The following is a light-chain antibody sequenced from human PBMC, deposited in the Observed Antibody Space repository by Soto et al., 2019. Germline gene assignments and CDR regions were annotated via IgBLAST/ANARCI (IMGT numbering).Light chain of an antibody. V-gene: IGKV1-5*01. CDR2: DAS. CDR1: QRLSSW. J-gene: IGKJ1*01. Sequence: DIQMTQSPSTLSASVGDRVTITCRASQRLSSWLAWYQQKPGKAPKLLIYDASSLQSGVPSRVSGSGSGTEFTLTISSLQADDFAPYYCQPYNGYSCTFGQGAKLASK. CDR3: QPYNGYSCT.